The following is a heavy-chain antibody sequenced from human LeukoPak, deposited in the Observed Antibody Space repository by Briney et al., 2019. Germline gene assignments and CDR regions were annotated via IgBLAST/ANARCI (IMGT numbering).Heavy chain of an antibody. CDR3: ARVCGGDCYSDGCYFDY. CDR1: GGSFSGYY. D-gene: IGHD2-21*02. Sequence: SETLSLTCAVYGGSFSGYYWSWIRQPPGKGLEWIGEINHSGSTNYNPSLKSRVTISVDTSKNQFSLKRSSVTAAYTAVYYRARVCGGDCYSDGCYFDYWGQGTLVTVSS. CDR2: INHSGST. J-gene: IGHJ4*02. V-gene: IGHV4-34*01.